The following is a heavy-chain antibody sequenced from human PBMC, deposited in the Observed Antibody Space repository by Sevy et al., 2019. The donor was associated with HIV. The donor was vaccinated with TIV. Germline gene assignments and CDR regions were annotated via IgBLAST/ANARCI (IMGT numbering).Heavy chain of an antibody. V-gene: IGHV3-30*18. D-gene: IGHD2-2*01. J-gene: IGHJ4*02. CDR3: AKDRIVVVPAAIHGPNFDY. CDR2: ISYDGSNK. CDR1: GFTFSSYG. Sequence: GGSLRLSCAASGFTFSSYGMYWVRQAPGKGLEWVAVISYDGSNKYYADSVKGRFTISRDNSKNTLYLQMNSLRAEDTAVYYCAKDRIVVVPAAIHGPNFDYWGQGTLVTVSS.